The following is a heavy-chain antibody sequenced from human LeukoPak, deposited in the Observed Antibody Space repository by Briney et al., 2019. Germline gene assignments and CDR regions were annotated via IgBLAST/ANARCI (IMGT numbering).Heavy chain of an antibody. V-gene: IGHV4-38-2*02. CDR3: ARAYDILTVDY. D-gene: IGHD3-9*01. Sequence: KTSETLSLTCTVSGYSISSGYYWGWIRQPPGKGLEWIGSIYHSGSTYYNPSLKSRVTISVDTSKNQFSLKLSSVTAADTAVYYCARAYDILTVDYWGQGTLVTVSS. CDR2: IYHSGST. CDR1: GYSISSGYY. J-gene: IGHJ4*02.